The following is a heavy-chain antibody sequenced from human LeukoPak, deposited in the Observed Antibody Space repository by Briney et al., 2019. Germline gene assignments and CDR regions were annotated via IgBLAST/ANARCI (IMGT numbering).Heavy chain of an antibody. J-gene: IGHJ6*03. CDR1: GFTLSSYS. CDR2: ISISSSYI. Sequence: GGSLKLSCAASGFTLSSYSMNWVRQAPGKGLGWVSSISISSSYIYYADSVKGRFTISRDNAKNSLYLQMNSLRAEDTAVYYCARGNRVRDGYNSRYYYYYMDVWGKGTTVTVSS. V-gene: IGHV3-21*01. CDR3: ARGNRVRDGYNSRYYYYYMDV. D-gene: IGHD5-24*01.